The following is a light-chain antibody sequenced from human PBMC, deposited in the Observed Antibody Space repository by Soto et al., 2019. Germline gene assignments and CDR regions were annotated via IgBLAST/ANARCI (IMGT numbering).Light chain of an antibody. Sequence: IQMTQSPSILSASVLDVVTITFRSSQTITNWLAWYQQKPGKAPRLLIYDASSLESWVPSRFSGSGSGTEFTLTISSLQSEDFATYYCQQYKSFWTFGQGTKVDIK. CDR3: QQYKSFWT. CDR1: QTITNW. J-gene: IGKJ1*01. CDR2: DAS. V-gene: IGKV1-5*01.